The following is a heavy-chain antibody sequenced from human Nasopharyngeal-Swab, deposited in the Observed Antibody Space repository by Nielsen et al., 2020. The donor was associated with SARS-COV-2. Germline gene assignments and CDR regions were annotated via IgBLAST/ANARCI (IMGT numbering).Heavy chain of an antibody. D-gene: IGHD1-26*01. Sequence: WIRQPPGKGLEWVAVISYDGGNKYYADSVKGRFTISRDNSKNTLYLQMNSLRAEDTAVYYCARGFGGSYWGYDYWGQGALVTVSS. CDR3: ARGFGGSYWGYDY. J-gene: IGHJ4*02. V-gene: IGHV3-30*04. CDR2: ISYDGGNK.